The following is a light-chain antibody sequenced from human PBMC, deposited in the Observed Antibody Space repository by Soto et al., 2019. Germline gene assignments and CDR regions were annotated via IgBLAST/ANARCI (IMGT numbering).Light chain of an antibody. CDR3: HQRQSWPRT. J-gene: IGKJ1*01. CDR2: QTS. CDR1: QYINTR. V-gene: IGKV3-11*01. Sequence: IVLTHSPATLSSFPSYRVTLSCRASQYINTRLAWYQHRPGQAPRLLIYQTSLRAAGIPARFSASGSGTDFTLTISDVQPEDFALYYCHQRQSWPRTFGQGTKVDVK.